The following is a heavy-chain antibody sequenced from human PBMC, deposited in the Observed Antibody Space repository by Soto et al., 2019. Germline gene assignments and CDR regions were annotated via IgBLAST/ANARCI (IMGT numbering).Heavy chain of an antibody. Sequence: SETLSLTCTVSGGSISNENYYWGWIRQPPGKGLEWIGSIYYSGTTYYNPSLKSRVTISVDTSKNQFSLKLSSVTAADTAVYYCAKQGAGSSSSWYDYYGLDVWGQGTTVTVSS. CDR1: GGSISNENYY. CDR2: IYYSGTT. D-gene: IGHD6-13*01. V-gene: IGHV4-39*01. J-gene: IGHJ6*02. CDR3: AKQGAGSSSSWYDYYGLDV.